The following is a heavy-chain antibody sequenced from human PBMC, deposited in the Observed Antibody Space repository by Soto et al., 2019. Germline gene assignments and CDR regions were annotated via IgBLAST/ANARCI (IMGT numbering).Heavy chain of an antibody. Sequence: EIQVVESGGGLVQPGGSLRLSCVGSGFTFSTSWMSWVRQAPGKGLEWVGQIRNQATGVTTDYGAPVKGSFTISRDDSKNTLDLQMNSLNPEDTAVYYCTPWGGAASHHWGQGTLVTVAS. D-gene: IGHD7-27*01. CDR1: GFTFSTSW. J-gene: IGHJ1*01. CDR3: TPWGGAASHH. V-gene: IGHV3-15*01. CDR2: IRNQATGVTT.